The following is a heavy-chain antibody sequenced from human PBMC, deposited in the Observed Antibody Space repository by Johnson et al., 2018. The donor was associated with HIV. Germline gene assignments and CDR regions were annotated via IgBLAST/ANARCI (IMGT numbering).Heavy chain of an antibody. CDR3: ARDLDTAMVTCAFDI. CDR1: GFSFNNYA. J-gene: IGHJ3*02. V-gene: IGHV3-30*04. CDR2: LSYDGSNQ. Sequence: QMLLVESGGGVVQPGRSLRLSCGASGFSFNNYAMHWVRQAPGKGLEWVAVLSYDGSNQHYSYSVKGRLPISRDNSKNTLYLQMNSLRAEDTAVYYCARDLDTAMVTCAFDIWGQGTMVTVSS. D-gene: IGHD5-18*01.